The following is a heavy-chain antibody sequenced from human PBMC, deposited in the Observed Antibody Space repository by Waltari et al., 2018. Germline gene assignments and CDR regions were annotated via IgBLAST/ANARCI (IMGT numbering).Heavy chain of an antibody. CDR3: ARDYDILTCRGALKY. V-gene: IGHV1-8*03. CDR1: GYTFTSSE. Sequence: QVQLVQSGAEVKKPGASVKVSCKASGYTFTSSESNWVRQAPGQGLEWMGWMNPNSGNTGYAQKFQVRVTITRNTSISTAYMELSSLRSEDTAVYYCARDYDILTCRGALKYWGQGTLVTVSS. CDR2: MNPNSGNT. J-gene: IGHJ4*02. D-gene: IGHD3-9*01.